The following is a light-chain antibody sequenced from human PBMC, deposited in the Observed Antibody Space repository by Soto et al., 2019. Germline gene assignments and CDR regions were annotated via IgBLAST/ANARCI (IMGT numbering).Light chain of an antibody. CDR1: SSDVGGYNF. J-gene: IGLJ2*01. CDR3: SSYAGSSNV. CDR2: EVS. V-gene: IGLV2-8*01. Sequence: QSALTQPPSASGSPGQSVTISCTGTSSDVGGYNFVSWYQQRPGKAPKLLIYEVSKRPSGVPDRFSGSKSGSTASLTVSGLQIEDEADYYCSSYAGSSNVFGGGTKVTVL.